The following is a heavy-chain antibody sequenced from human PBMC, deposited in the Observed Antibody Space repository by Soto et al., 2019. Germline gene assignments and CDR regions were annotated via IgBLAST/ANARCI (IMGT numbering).Heavy chain of an antibody. CDR1: GFTFSSYA. D-gene: IGHD5-18*01. CDR2: IRGSGGST. J-gene: IGHJ6*03. V-gene: IGHV3-23*01. Sequence: GGSLRLSCAASGFTFSSYAMSRVRQAPGKGLEWVSAIRGSGGSTYYADSVKGRFTISRDNSKNTLYLQMNSLRAEDTAVYYCAKDNAGYSYGYYHYYMDVWGKGTTVTVSS. CDR3: AKDNAGYSYGYYHYYMDV.